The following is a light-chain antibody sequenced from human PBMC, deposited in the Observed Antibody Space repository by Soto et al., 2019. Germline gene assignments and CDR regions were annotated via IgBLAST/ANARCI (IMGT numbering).Light chain of an antibody. V-gene: IGLV2-23*01. CDR1: SSDVGSNNF. Sequence: QSALTQPASVSGSPGQSITLSCTGSSSDVGSNNFVSWYQQHPGKAPQFMIYEGSKRPPGISNRFSGSKSGNTASLTISGLQAEDEADYYCCSYAGTTSFVFGGGTKLTVL. CDR3: CSYAGTTSFV. J-gene: IGLJ3*02. CDR2: EGS.